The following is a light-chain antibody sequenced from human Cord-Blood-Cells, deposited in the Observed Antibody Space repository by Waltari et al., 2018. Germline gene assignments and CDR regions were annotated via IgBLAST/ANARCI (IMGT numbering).Light chain of an antibody. V-gene: IGLV1-47*01. CDR2: RNN. J-gene: IGLJ1*01. CDR1: SSNIGSNY. Sequence: QSVLTQPPSASGTPGPRVTISCSGSSSNIGSNYVYWYQQLPGTAPKLLIYRNNQRPSGVPDRFSGSKSGTSASLAINGLRSEDEADYYCAAWDDSLRVFGTGTKVTVL. CDR3: AAWDDSLRV.